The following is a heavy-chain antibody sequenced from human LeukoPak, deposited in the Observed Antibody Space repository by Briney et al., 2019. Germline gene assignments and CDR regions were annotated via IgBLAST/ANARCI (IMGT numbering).Heavy chain of an antibody. Sequence: GRSLRLSCAASGFTFSDYYMSWIRQAPGKGLEWVSYISSSSSYTNYADSVKGRFTISRDNAKNSLYLQMNSLRAEDTAVYYCAREPIQLWLRGSFDIWGQGTMVTVSS. V-gene: IGHV3-11*05. J-gene: IGHJ3*02. CDR3: AREPIQLWLRGSFDI. D-gene: IGHD5-18*01. CDR2: ISSSSSYT. CDR1: GFTFSDYY.